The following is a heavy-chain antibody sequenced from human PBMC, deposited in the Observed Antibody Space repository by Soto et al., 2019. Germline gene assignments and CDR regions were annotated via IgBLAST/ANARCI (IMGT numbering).Heavy chain of an antibody. CDR2: IYYSGST. V-gene: IGHV4-39*01. CDR3: ARHEIVVVPAAIMDWFDP. Sequence: QLQLQESGPGLVKPSETLSLTCTVSGGSISSSSYYWGGIRQPPGKGLEWIGSIYYSGSTYYNPSLKSRVTISVDTSKNQFSLKLSSVTAADTAVYYCARHEIVVVPAAIMDWFDPWGQGTLVTVSS. D-gene: IGHD2-2*01. J-gene: IGHJ5*02. CDR1: GGSISSSSYY.